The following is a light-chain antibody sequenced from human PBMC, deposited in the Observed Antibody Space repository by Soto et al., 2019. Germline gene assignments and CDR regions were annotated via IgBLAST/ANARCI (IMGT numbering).Light chain of an antibody. CDR3: CSYAGSSSFI. J-gene: IGLJ1*01. Sequence: QSVLTQPASVSGSPGQSITISCSGTSSDVGTYNLVSWYQQYPGKAPRLMFYGFLKRPSWVFNRFSGSKSGNTASLTFFGLQPEDEADYYCCSYAGSSSFIFGTGTKVTVL. CDR2: GFL. CDR1: SSDVGTYNL. V-gene: IGLV2-23*02.